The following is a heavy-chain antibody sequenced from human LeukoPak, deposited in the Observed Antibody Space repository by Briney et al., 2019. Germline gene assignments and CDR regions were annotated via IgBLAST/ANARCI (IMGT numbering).Heavy chain of an antibody. Sequence: PGGSLRLSCAASGFTFSSYAMSWLRQAPGKGLEWVSAISGSGGSTYYADSVKGRFTISRDNSKNTLYLQMNSLRAEDTAVYYCAKDHHSSSWYETYYYYYMDVWGKGTTVTVSS. CDR1: GFTFSSYA. CDR3: AKDHHSSSWYETYYYYYMDV. D-gene: IGHD6-13*01. V-gene: IGHV3-23*01. CDR2: ISGSGGST. J-gene: IGHJ6*03.